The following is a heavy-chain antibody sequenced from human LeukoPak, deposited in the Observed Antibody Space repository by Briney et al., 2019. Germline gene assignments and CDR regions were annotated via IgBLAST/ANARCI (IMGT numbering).Heavy chain of an antibody. CDR2: HSDGST. CDR3: GKGGSSFYYGSGSLYYFDY. J-gene: IGHJ4*02. CDR1: GFTFSSYG. D-gene: IGHD3-10*01. V-gene: IGHV3-23*01. Sequence: GGTLRLSCAASGFTFSSYGMSWVRQAPRKGLEWVSGHSDGSTYYADSVKGRFTISRDTSKNTVYLQMNSLRAEDTAVYYCGKGGSSFYYGSGSLYYFDYWGQGTLVTVSS.